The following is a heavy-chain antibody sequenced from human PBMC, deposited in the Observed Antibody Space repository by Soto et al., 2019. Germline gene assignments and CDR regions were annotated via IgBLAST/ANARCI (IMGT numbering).Heavy chain of an antibody. D-gene: IGHD3-10*01. CDR2: ISNYNGIT. CDR3: AESMGSSGTYGS. CDR1: GYIFTSYG. V-gene: IGHV1-18*01. J-gene: IGHJ4*02. Sequence: QVQLVQSGAEVKKPGASVKVSCKASGYIFTSYGISWVRQAPGEGLEWMGWISNYNGITNYAQKVQGRVTMTTDRSTSAAYMELRSLRADDTAVYYCAESMGSSGTYGSWGQGTLVTVSS.